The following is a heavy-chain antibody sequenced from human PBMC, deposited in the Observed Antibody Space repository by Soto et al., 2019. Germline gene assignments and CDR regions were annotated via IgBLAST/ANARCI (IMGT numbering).Heavy chain of an antibody. CDR1: GFTFSSHG. CDR3: VRAECTNCYGFQH. Sequence: PGGSLRLSCGASGFTFSSHGMYWVRQVPGKGLEWVSYIIGSSSTINYADSVKGRFTISRDNAKNSLSLQMNSLRAEDTAVYYCVRAECTNCYGFQHWGPGTLVTVSS. J-gene: IGHJ1*01. CDR2: IIGSSSTI. D-gene: IGHD2-2*01. V-gene: IGHV3-48*01.